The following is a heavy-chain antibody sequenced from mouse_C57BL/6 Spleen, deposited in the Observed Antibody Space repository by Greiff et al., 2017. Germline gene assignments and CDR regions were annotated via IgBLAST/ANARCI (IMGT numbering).Heavy chain of an antibody. Sequence: QVQLKQPGAELVKPGASVKMSCKASGYTFTSYWITWVKQRPGQGLEWIGDIYPGSGSTNYNEKFKSKATLTVDTSSSTAYMQLSSLTSEDSAVYYCARKRLYYDYPYYFDYWGQGTTLTVSS. J-gene: IGHJ2*01. V-gene: IGHV1-55*01. D-gene: IGHD2-4*01. CDR3: ARKRLYYDYPYYFDY. CDR2: IYPGSGST. CDR1: GYTFTSYW.